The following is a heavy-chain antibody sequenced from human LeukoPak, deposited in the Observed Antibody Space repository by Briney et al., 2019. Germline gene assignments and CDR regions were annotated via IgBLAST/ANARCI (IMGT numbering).Heavy chain of an antibody. Sequence: GASVKVSCKASGYTFTSYYINWVRQATGQGLEWMGWMNPNSGNTGYAQKFQGRVTITRHTSISTAYMELSSLRSEDTAVYYCAKIYCSSNSCYDGRGWFDPWGQGTLVTVSS. CDR3: AKIYCSSNSCYDGRGWFDP. V-gene: IGHV1-8*03. D-gene: IGHD2-2*01. CDR2: MNPNSGNT. CDR1: GYTFTSYY. J-gene: IGHJ5*02.